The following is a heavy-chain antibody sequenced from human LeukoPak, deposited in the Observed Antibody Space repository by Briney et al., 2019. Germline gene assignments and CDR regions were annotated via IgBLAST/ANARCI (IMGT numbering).Heavy chain of an antibody. CDR2: IYTSGST. CDR3: ARSPTEYCTNGVCPTAWFDP. D-gene: IGHD2-8*01. J-gene: IGHJ5*02. Sequence: SQTLSLTCTVSGGSISSGSYYWSWIRQPAGKGLEWIGRIYTSGSTNYNPSLKSRVTISVDTSKNQFSLKLSSVTAADTAVYYCARSPTEYCTNGVCPTAWFDPRGQGTLVTVSS. CDR1: GGSISSGSYY. V-gene: IGHV4-61*02.